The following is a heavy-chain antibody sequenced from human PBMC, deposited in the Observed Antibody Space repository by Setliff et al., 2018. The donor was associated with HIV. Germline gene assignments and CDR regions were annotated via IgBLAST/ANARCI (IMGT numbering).Heavy chain of an antibody. D-gene: IGHD6-19*01. J-gene: IGHJ4*02. CDR2: IYTSGSV. Sequence: SETLSLTCTVSGGSISSYYWSWIRQPPGKGLEWIGYIYTSGSVNYNPSLNGRVTISVDTSKNQFSLKVNSVTAADTAVYYCARSPRIGVAGEFEYWGQGTLGTVSS. CDR3: ARSPRIGVAGEFEY. V-gene: IGHV4-4*09. CDR1: GGSISSYY.